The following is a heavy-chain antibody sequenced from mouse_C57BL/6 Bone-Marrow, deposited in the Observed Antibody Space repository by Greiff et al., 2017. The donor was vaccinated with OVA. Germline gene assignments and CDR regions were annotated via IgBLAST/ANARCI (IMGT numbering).Heavy chain of an antibody. J-gene: IGHJ4*01. V-gene: IGHV1-82*01. Sequence: VKVVESGPELVKPGASVKISCKASGYAFSSSWMNWVKQRPGKGLEWIGRIYPGDGDTNYNGKFKGKATLTADKSSSTAYMQLSSLTSEDSAVYFCASGGYGNYDYAMDYWGQGTSVTVSS. CDR3: ASGGYGNYDYAMDY. D-gene: IGHD2-1*01. CDR2: IYPGDGDT. CDR1: GYAFSSSW.